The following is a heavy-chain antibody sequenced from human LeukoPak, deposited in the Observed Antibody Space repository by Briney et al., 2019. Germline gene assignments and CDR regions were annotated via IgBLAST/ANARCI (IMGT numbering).Heavy chain of an antibody. V-gene: IGHV1-46*01. CDR2: INPSGGST. Sequence: ASVKVSCKASGYTFTSYYMHWVRQAPGQGLEWMGIINPSGGSTSYAPKFQGRVTMTRDTSTSTVYMELSSLRSEDTAVYYCARDGNYYDSSGYLGYWGQGTLVTVSS. CDR3: ARDGNYYDSSGYLGY. J-gene: IGHJ4*02. D-gene: IGHD3-22*01. CDR1: GYTFTSYY.